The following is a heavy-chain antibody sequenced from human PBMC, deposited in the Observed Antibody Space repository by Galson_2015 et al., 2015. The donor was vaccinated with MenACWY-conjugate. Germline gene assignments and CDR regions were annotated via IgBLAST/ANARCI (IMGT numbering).Heavy chain of an antibody. J-gene: IGHJ6*02. Sequence: SLRLSCAASGFTFSSYGMHWVRQAPGKGLGWVAVISYDGSNKYYAASVKGRFTISRDNSKKTLYLQMNILRAEDTAVYYCAKGGLWYSSGWYSNYYYYGMDVWGQGTTVTVSS. V-gene: IGHV3-30*18. CDR1: GFTFSSYG. CDR2: ISYDGSNK. D-gene: IGHD6-19*01. CDR3: AKGGLWYSSGWYSNYYYYGMDV.